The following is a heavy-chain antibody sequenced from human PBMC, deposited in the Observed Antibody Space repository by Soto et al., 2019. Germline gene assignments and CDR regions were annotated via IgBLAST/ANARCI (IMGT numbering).Heavy chain of an antibody. CDR3: ARDQGKEEQWLVLQVYYYYGMDV. Sequence: QVQLVESGGGVVQPGRSLRLSCAASGFTFSSYAMHWVRQAPGKGLEWVAVISYDGSNKYYADSVKGLFTISRDNSKNTLYLQMNSLRAEDTAVYYCARDQGKEEQWLVLQVYYYYGMDVWGQGTTVTVSS. V-gene: IGHV3-30-3*01. D-gene: IGHD6-19*01. CDR1: GFTFSSYA. J-gene: IGHJ6*02. CDR2: ISYDGSNK.